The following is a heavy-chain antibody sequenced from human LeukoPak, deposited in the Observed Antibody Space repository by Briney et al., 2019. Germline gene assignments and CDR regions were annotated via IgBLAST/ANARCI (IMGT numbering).Heavy chain of an antibody. CDR1: GCSISSYF. V-gene: IGHV4-59*01. Sequence: SETLSLTCTVSGCSISSYFWSWIRQPPGMGLEWIGYVYYSGSPNYNPSLKSRVTISVDTSKNQFSLRLRSVTAADTAVYYCARVFDDDYDRSADPPLWFDPWGQGTLVTVSS. D-gene: IGHD3-22*01. CDR2: VYYSGSP. CDR3: ARVFDDDYDRSADPPLWFDP. J-gene: IGHJ5*02.